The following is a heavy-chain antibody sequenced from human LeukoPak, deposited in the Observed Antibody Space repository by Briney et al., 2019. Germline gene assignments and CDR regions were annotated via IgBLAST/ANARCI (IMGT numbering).Heavy chain of an antibody. Sequence: SQTLSLTCTVSGDSISSGGYSWTWIRQPPGKGLEWIGFIYYSGSTYYNPSLKSRVTISVDTSKNQFSLKLSSVTAADTAVYYCASRPESEAYFDYWGQGTLVTVSS. CDR1: GDSISSGGYS. V-gene: IGHV4-30-4*08. CDR2: IYYSGST. J-gene: IGHJ4*02. CDR3: ASRPESEAYFDY.